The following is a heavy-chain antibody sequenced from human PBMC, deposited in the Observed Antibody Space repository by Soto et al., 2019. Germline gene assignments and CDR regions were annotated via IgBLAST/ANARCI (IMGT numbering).Heavy chain of an antibody. CDR1: GFTFSSYA. J-gene: IGHJ6*02. D-gene: IGHD3-10*01. V-gene: IGHV3-30-3*01. CDR3: ARDHPVFGLHYGMDV. Sequence: QVQLVESGGGVVQPGRSLRLSCAASGFTFSSYAMHWVRQAPGKGLEWVAVISYDGSNKYYADSVKGRFTISRDNSKNPLYRQMNSLRAEDTAVYYCARDHPVFGLHYGMDVWGQGTTVTVSS. CDR2: ISYDGSNK.